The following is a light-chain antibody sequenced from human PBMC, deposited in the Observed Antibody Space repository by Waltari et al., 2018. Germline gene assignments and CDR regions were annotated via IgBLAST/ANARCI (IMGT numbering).Light chain of an antibody. CDR2: GVK. CDR3: QSYDTSLSVV. CDR1: GSNIGAGYD. Sequence: QSVLTQPPPVSGAPGPRVTISCTGGGSNIGAGYDVHWDRQLPGKAPKLPIYGVKKRPSGGPDRFFGSRSGTSASLAITGLQAEDEADYYCQSYDTSLSVVFGGGTKLTV. V-gene: IGLV1-40*01. J-gene: IGLJ2*01.